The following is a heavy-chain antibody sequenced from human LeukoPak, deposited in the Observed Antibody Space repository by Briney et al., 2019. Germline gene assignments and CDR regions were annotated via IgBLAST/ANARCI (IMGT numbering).Heavy chain of an antibody. D-gene: IGHD6-19*01. CDR1: GGSISSYY. V-gene: IGHV4-4*07. CDR3: AREDSSGWYGREEWV. J-gene: IGHJ6*02. CDR2: IYTSGST. Sequence: SETLSLTCTVSGGSISSYYWSWIRQPAGKGLEWIGRIYTSGSTNYNPSLKSRVTMSVDTSKNQFSLKLSSVTAADTVVYYCAREDSSGWYGREEWVWGQGTTVTVSS.